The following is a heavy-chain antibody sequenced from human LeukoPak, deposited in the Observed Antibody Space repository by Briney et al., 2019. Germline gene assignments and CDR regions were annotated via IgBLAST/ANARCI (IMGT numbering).Heavy chain of an antibody. CDR1: GDSFTSNSSA. Sequence: SQTLSLTCAISGDSFTSNSSAWNWIRQSPSRGLEWLGRTYYRSKWYNDYAASVKSQITINPDTSKNQFSLQLNSVTPEDTAVYYCARQSGSGGYPDYFDYWGQGTLVTVSS. J-gene: IGHJ4*02. V-gene: IGHV6-1*01. D-gene: IGHD3-10*01. CDR2: TYYRSKWYN. CDR3: ARQSGSGGYPDYFDY.